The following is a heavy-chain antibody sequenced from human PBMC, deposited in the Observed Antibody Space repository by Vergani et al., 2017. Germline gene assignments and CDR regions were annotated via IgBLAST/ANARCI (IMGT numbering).Heavy chain of an antibody. V-gene: IGHV2-26*01. CDR3: ARIREGNWYFDL. CDR1: GFSLSNARMG. J-gene: IGHJ2*01. Sequence: QVTLKESGPVLVKPTETLTLTCTVSGFSLSNARMGVSWIRQPPGKALESLAHIFSNDEKSYSTSLKSRLTISKDTSKSQVVLTMTNMDPVDTATYYCARIREGNWYFDLWGRGTLVTVSS. CDR2: IFSNDEK.